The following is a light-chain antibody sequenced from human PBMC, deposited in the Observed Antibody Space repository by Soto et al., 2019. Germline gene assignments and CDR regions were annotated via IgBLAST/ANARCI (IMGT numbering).Light chain of an antibody. Sequence: EIVFPHSPAPLSLSPGERATLSCRASQSVSSYLAWYQQKPGQAPRLLIYNASNRATGIPARFSGSGSGTDFTLTISSLEPEDFAVYYCQQRSSWPPTFGPGTKVDIK. J-gene: IGKJ3*01. CDR3: QQRSSWPPT. CDR1: QSVSSY. CDR2: NAS. V-gene: IGKV3-11*01.